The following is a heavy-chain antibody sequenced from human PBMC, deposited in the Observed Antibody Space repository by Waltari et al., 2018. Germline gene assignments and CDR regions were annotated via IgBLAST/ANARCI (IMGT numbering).Heavy chain of an antibody. CDR2: IMTDGSEV. CDR3: ARDQWFAFDI. D-gene: IGHD3-22*01. Sequence: EVQLVESGGGLVQPGGSLRLSCAASGFTLSSYWMSWVRQAPGKGLEWVDNIMTDGSEVYYVDSVRGRFTISRDNAKNSLFLQMNSLRPEDTAVYYCARDQWFAFDIWGQGTMVTVSS. V-gene: IGHV3-7*01. J-gene: IGHJ3*02. CDR1: GFTLSSYW.